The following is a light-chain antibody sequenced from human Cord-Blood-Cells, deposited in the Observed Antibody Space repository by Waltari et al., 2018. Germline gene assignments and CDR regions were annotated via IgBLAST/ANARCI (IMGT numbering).Light chain of an antibody. Sequence: RWYQQQPGQAPVLVIYGKNNRPSGIPDQFTGYNSGNSDWMTVACAPEQDKYDYYSTPRNSGSKCVVFGGGTKLTVL. CDR2: GKN. CDR3: TPRNSGSKCVV. J-gene: IGLJ2*01. V-gene: IGLV3-19*01.